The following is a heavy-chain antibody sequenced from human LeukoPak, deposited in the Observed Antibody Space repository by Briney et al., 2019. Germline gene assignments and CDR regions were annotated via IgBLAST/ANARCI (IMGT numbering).Heavy chain of an antibody. CDR1: GGSISNGDHY. Sequence: SETLSLTCTVSGGSISNGDHYWSWIRQHPGKGLEWIGHIYYSGSTYYNPSLKSRGIISVETSKNQFSLKLSSVTAADTAVYYCARQEYCSGGSCYTWFDPWGQGTLVTVSS. CDR2: IYYSGST. J-gene: IGHJ5*02. V-gene: IGHV4-31*03. D-gene: IGHD2-15*01. CDR3: ARQEYCSGGSCYTWFDP.